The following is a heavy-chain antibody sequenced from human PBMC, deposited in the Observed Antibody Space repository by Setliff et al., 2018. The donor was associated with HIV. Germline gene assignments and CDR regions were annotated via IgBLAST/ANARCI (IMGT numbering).Heavy chain of an antibody. J-gene: IGHJ6*03. Sequence: PGESLKISCKGSGYSFTSYWIGWVRQMPGKGLEWMGIIYPGDSDTRYSPSFQGQVTISADKSISTAYLQWSSLKASDTAIYYCARHLGLPDATDYMDVWGKGTTVTVSS. D-gene: IGHD2-2*01. CDR3: ARHLGLPDATDYMDV. V-gene: IGHV5-51*01. CDR2: IYPGDSDT. CDR1: GYSFTSYW.